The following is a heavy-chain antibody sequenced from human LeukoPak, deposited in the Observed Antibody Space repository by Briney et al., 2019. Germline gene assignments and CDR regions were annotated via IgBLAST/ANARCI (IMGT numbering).Heavy chain of an antibody. D-gene: IGHD4-17*01. CDR3: ATDKGDYGDYGGYYYYYMDV. CDR1: GYTFTGYY. Sequence: ASVKVSCKASGYTFTGYYMHWVRQAPGQGLEWMGWINPNSGGTNYAQKFQGRVTMTRDTSISTAYMELSRLRSEDTAVYYCATDKGDYGDYGGYYYYYMDVWGKGTTVTVSS. CDR2: INPNSGGT. J-gene: IGHJ6*03. V-gene: IGHV1-2*02.